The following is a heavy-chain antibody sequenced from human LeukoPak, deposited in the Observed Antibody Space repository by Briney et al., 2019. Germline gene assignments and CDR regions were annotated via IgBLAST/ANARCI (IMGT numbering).Heavy chain of an antibody. Sequence: GGSLRLSCAASGFTFSSYAMSWVRQAPGKGLEWVSAISGSGGSTYYADSVKGRFTISRDNSKNTLYLQMNSLRAEDTAVYYCANGRGSYYLFDHFDYWGQGTLVTVSS. CDR3: ANGRGSYYLFDHFDY. CDR2: ISGSGGST. V-gene: IGHV3-23*01. D-gene: IGHD1-26*01. CDR1: GFTFSSYA. J-gene: IGHJ4*02.